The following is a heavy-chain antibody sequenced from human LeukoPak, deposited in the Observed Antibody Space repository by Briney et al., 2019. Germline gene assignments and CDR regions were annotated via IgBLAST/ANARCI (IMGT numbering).Heavy chain of an antibody. CDR2: IKQDGSEK. J-gene: IGHJ4*02. D-gene: IGHD6-19*01. CDR3: AREKGIAVAGTYFDY. CDR1: GFTFSSYW. V-gene: IGHV3-7*01. Sequence: GGSLRLSCAASGFTFSSYWMSWVRQAAGKGLEWVANIKQDGSEKYYVDSVKGRFTISRDNAKNSLYLQMNSLRAEDTAVYYCAREKGIAVAGTYFDYWGQGTLVTVSS.